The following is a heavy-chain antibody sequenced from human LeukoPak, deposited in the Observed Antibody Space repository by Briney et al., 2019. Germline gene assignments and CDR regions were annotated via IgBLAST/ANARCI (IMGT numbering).Heavy chain of an antibody. V-gene: IGHV4-61*09. CDR1: GGSISSGNYY. CDR3: AWGDSSGYPFDP. J-gene: IGHJ5*02. D-gene: IGHD3-22*01. Sequence: SETLSLTCPVSGGSISSGNYYWSWIRQPAGKGLEYIGHIYTSGSTSGSTYYNPSLKSRVTISVDTSKNQFSLELSSETAADTAVYYCAWGDSSGYPFDPWGQGTLVTVSS. CDR2: IYTSGSTSGST.